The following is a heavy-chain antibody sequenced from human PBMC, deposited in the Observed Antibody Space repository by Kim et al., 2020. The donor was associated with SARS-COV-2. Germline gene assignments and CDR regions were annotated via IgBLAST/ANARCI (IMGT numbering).Heavy chain of an antibody. V-gene: IGHV7-4-1*02. CDR2: INTNTGNP. J-gene: IGHJ6*02. CDR1: GYTFTSYA. CDR3: ARGGIAAAGTAMNYYYYYGMDV. Sequence: ASVKVSCKASGYTFTSYAMNWVRQAPGQGLEWMGWINTNTGNPTYAQGFTGRCVFSLDTSVSTAYLQISSLKGEDTAVYYCARGGIAAAGTAMNYYYYYGMDVWGQGTTVTVSS. D-gene: IGHD6-13*01.